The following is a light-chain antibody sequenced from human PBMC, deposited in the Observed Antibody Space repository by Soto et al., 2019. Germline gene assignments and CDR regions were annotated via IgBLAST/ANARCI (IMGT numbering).Light chain of an antibody. J-gene: IGKJ3*01. CDR1: QSVSTS. Sequence: VLTQSPATLSLSPGERATLSCRASQSVSTSLAWYQQKPGQAPRLLIYDASNRATCIPARFSGSGSGTDFSLTISSLEPDDYAVYYCQQRSSWPPEDFTFGPGTKVEIK. CDR3: QQRSSWPPEDFT. CDR2: DAS. V-gene: IGKV3-11*01.